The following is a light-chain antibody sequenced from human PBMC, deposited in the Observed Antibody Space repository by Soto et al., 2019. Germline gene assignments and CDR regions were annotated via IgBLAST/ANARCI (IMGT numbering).Light chain of an antibody. Sequence: EIVLTQSPGTLSLSPGERATLSCMAIQSVSSYSLAWYQKKPGQAPRLLIYGASSRAAGIPDRFSGSGSGTDFTLTISGLEPEDFAVYYCQQYGSSLTWTFGQGTKVDIK. J-gene: IGKJ1*01. CDR2: GAS. V-gene: IGKV3-20*01. CDR3: QQYGSSLTWT. CDR1: QSVSSYS.